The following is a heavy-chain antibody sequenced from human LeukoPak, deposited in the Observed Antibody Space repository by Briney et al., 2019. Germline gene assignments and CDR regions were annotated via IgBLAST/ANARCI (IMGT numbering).Heavy chain of an antibody. D-gene: IGHD2-2*01. CDR2: ISYDGSNK. Sequence: GGSLRLSCAAYGFTFSSYCMHWARHAPGKGLEWVAVISYDGSNKYYADSVKGRFTISRDNSKNTLYLQMNSLRAEDTAVYYCAKDQGCSSTSCYGYYYYGTDVWGQGTTVTVSS. V-gene: IGHV3-30*18. CDR1: GFTFSSYC. J-gene: IGHJ6*02. CDR3: AKDQGCSSTSCYGYYYYGTDV.